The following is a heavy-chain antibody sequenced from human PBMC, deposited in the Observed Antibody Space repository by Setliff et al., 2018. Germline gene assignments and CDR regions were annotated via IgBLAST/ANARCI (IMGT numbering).Heavy chain of an antibody. Sequence: PSETLSLTCPASGGSISSYYWRWILQPAGKGLEWIGRIYTSGSTNYNPSLKSRVTMSVDTSKNQFSLKLSSVTAADTAVYYCARKGISALSGAFDMWGQGTMVTVSS. D-gene: IGHD1-26*01. J-gene: IGHJ3*02. CDR2: IYTSGST. CDR1: GGSISSYY. CDR3: ARKGISALSGAFDM. V-gene: IGHV4-4*07.